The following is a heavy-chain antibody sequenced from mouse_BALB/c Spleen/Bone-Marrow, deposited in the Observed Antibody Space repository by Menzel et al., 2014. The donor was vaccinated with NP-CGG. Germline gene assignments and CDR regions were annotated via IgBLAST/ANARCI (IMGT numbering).Heavy chain of an antibody. J-gene: IGHJ4*01. CDR2: INPGSGGS. CDR3: VREMTRYAMDY. CDR1: GYAFTNYW. Sequence: QVQLQQSGAELVRPGTSVKVSCKASGYAFTNYWIEGVKQRPGQGLGWIGVINPGSGGSNYNEKFKGKATLTADKSSSTAYMQLSSLTSDDSAVYFCVREMTRYAMDYWGQGTSVTVSS. V-gene: IGHV1-54*01.